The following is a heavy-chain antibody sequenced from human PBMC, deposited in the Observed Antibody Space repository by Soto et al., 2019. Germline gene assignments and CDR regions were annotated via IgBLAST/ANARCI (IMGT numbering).Heavy chain of an antibody. Sequence: SETLSLTCTVSGDSISSSSYYWGWIRQPPGKGLEWIGSIYYSGSTYYNPSLKSRVTISVDTSKNQFSLKLSSVTAADTAVYYCARVSSRSSSFTYYYGMDVWGQGTTVTVSS. CDR1: GDSISSSSYY. V-gene: IGHV4-39*01. J-gene: IGHJ6*02. CDR3: ARVSSRSSSFTYYYGMDV. CDR2: IYYSGST. D-gene: IGHD6-13*01.